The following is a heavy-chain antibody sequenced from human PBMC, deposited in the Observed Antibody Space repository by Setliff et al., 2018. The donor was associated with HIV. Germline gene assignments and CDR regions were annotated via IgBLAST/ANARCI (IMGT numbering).Heavy chain of an antibody. Sequence: GASVKVSCKASGYTFTDYYMHWVRQAPGQGLEWMGWINPNSGSTNYAQKFQGWVTMTRDTSISTAYMELSRLGSDDTAVYYCARGMDYYDTSGYYQYYCDYWGQGTLVTVSS. V-gene: IGHV1-2*04. CDR2: INPNSGST. D-gene: IGHD3-22*01. J-gene: IGHJ4*02. CDR1: GYTFTDYY. CDR3: ARGMDYYDTSGYYQYYCDY.